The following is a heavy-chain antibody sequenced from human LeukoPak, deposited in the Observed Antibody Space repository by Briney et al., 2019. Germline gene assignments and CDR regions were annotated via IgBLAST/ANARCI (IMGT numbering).Heavy chain of an antibody. CDR3: ARGNYYDSSGFYYYYMDV. V-gene: IGHV4-59*01. D-gene: IGHD3-22*01. Sequence: PSETLSLTCTVSGGSISSYYWSWIRQPPGKGLEWIGYIYYSGSTNYNPSLKSRVTISVDTSKNQFSLKLSSVTAADTAVYYCARGNYYDSSGFYYYYMDVWGKGTTVTISS. CDR2: IYYSGST. CDR1: GGSISSYY. J-gene: IGHJ6*03.